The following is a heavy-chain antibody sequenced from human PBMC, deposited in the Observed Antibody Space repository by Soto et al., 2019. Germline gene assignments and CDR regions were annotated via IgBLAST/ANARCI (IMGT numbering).Heavy chain of an antibody. Sequence: SETLSLTCTVSGVSISSSSYYWGWIRQPPGKGLEWIGSIYYSGSTYYNPSLKSRVTISVDTSKNQFSLKLSSVTAADTAVYYCARGGWPHFDYWGQGTLVTVSS. CDR2: IYYSGST. D-gene: IGHD2-15*01. CDR3: ARGGWPHFDY. V-gene: IGHV4-39*01. J-gene: IGHJ4*02. CDR1: GVSISSSSYY.